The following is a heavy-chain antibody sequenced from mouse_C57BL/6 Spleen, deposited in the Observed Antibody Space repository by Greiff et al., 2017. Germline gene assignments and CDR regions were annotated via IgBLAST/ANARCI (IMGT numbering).Heavy chain of an antibody. V-gene: IGHV14-2*01. J-gene: IGHJ3*01. CDR2: IDPEDGET. Sequence: EVQVVESGAELVKPGASVKLSCTASGFNIKDYYMHWVKQRTEQGLEWIGRIDPEDGETKYAPKFQGKATITADTSSNTAYLQLSSLTSEDTAVYYCARGTAQAKGFAYWGQGTLVTVSA. CDR3: ARGTAQAKGFAY. D-gene: IGHD3-2*02. CDR1: GFNIKDYY.